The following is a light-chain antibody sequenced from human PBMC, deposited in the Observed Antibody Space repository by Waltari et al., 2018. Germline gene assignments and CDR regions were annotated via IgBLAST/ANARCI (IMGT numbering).Light chain of an antibody. V-gene: IGKV3-11*01. CDR2: ATS. J-gene: IGKJ4*01. Sequence: EIVLTQSPATLSLSPGERATLFCRASQSVRSYLAWYQQKPGPAPRLLIYATSNRASGIPARFSGSGSETDFSLSISSLEPEDFAVYYCQQRHNWPLTFGGGTKVEIK. CDR3: QQRHNWPLT. CDR1: QSVRSY.